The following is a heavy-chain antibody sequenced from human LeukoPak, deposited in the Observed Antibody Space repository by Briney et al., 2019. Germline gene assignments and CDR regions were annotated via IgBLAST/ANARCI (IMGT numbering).Heavy chain of an antibody. CDR3: AKDITRSRAVAGTYFDY. D-gene: IGHD6-19*01. V-gene: IGHV3-72*01. CDR1: GFTFSDHY. CDR2: TRNKANSYTT. J-gene: IGHJ4*02. Sequence: GGSLRLSCAASGFTFSDHYMDWVRQAPGKGLEWVGRTRNKANSYTTEYAASVKGRFTISRDDSKNSLYLQMNSLKTEDTAVYYCAKDITRSRAVAGTYFDYWGQGTLVTVSS.